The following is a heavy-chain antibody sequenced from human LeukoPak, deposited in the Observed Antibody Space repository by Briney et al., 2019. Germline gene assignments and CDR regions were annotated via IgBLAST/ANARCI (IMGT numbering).Heavy chain of an antibody. CDR1: GYTFTSYY. Sequence: ASVKVSCKASGYTFTSYYMHWVRQVPGQGLEWMGVINPSGGSTSYAQKFQGRVTMTRDTSTSTVYMELSSLRSEDTAVYYCARDTYYYDSSGRPSYYYGMDVWGQGTTATVSS. J-gene: IGHJ6*02. CDR2: INPSGGST. V-gene: IGHV1-46*01. CDR3: ARDTYYYDSSGRPSYYYGMDV. D-gene: IGHD3-22*01.